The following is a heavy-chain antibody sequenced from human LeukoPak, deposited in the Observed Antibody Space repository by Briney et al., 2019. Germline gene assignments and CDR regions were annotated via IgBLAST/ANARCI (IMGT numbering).Heavy chain of an antibody. CDR2: IYSGGST. Sequence: PGGSLSLSCAASGFTVSNNYMTWVRQAPGKGLEWVSLIYSGGSTYYADSVKGRFTISRDNSKNTVYLQMNSLRAEDTAVYYCARVKNGFDGNGYPYYYYYMDVWGRGTTVTVFS. V-gene: IGHV3-66*01. CDR1: GFTVSNNY. J-gene: IGHJ6*03. CDR3: ARVKNGFDGNGYPYYYYYMDV. D-gene: IGHD3-22*01.